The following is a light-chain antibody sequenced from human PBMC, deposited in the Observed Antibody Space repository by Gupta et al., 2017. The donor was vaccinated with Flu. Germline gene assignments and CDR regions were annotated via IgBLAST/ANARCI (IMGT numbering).Light chain of an antibody. CDR1: PSNIGAGYD. V-gene: IGLV1-40*01. J-gene: IGLJ3*02. CDR2: GNN. CDR3: QSYDNSLSGSKV. Sequence: QFVLTQPPSVSGAPGQRVTISCTGSPSNIGAGYDVHWYQQVPGRAPKRLISGNNNRPSGVADRFSGSKSGTSASLAIAGLQAEDEADYYCQSYDNSLSGSKVFGGGTKLTVL.